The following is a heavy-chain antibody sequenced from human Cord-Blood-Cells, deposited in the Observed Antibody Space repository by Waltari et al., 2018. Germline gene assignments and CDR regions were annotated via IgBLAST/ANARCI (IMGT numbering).Heavy chain of an antibody. CDR1: GLTFSSYW. CDR2: IKQDGSEK. J-gene: IGHJ4*02. D-gene: IGHD1-7*01. CDR3: LTGTTDY. V-gene: IGHV3-7*01. Sequence: EVQLVESGGGLVQPGGSLRLSCAASGLTFSSYWMSWVRQAPGKGLEWVANIKQDGSEKYYVDSVKGRFTISRDNAKNSLYLQMNSLRAEDTAVYYCLTGTTDYWGQGTLVTVSS.